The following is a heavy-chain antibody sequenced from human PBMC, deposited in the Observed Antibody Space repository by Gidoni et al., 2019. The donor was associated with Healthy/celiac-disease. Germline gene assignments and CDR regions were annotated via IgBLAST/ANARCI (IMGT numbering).Heavy chain of an antibody. D-gene: IGHD4-17*01. V-gene: IGHV4-61*02. CDR3: ARVGTTVTYGYYYYMDV. J-gene: IGHJ6*03. Sequence: QVQLQESGPGLVKPSQTLSLPCTVSGGPIRSGSYYWSWIRQPAGKGLEWIGRIYTSGRTNYNPSLKSRVTISVDTSKNQFSLKLSSVTAADTAVYYCARVGTTVTYGYYYYMDVWGKGTTVTVSS. CDR1: GGPIRSGSYY. CDR2: IYTSGRT.